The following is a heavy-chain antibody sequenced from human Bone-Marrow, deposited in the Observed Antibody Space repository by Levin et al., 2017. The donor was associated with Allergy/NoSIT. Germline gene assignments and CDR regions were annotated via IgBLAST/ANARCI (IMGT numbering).Heavy chain of an antibody. CDR1: GGTFSRNA. CDR2: IIPILGTA. V-gene: IGHV1-69*01. CDR3: ARGAQYQMISSFDP. J-gene: IGHJ5*02. Sequence: NPGGSLRLSCRASGGTFSRNAVSWVRQAHGQGLEWMGGIIPILGTANYARKFQGRVTITADESTSTAYMELTSLRAEDTAVYYCARGAQYQMISSFDPWGQGTLVTVSS. D-gene: IGHD2-2*01.